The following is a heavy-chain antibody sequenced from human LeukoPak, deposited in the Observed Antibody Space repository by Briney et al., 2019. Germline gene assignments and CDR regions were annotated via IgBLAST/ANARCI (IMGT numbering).Heavy chain of an antibody. V-gene: IGHV1-46*01. CDR2: INPNGGST. D-gene: IGHD3-9*01. Sequence: ASVKVSCKASGYTFTSYYMHWVRQAPGQGLEWMGIINPNGGSTSYAQKFQGRVTMTRDTSTSTVYMELSSLRSEDTAVYYCARDGDMTYYDILTGYYAAFDIWGQGTMVTVSS. J-gene: IGHJ3*02. CDR1: GYTFTSYY. CDR3: ARDGDMTYYDILTGYYAAFDI.